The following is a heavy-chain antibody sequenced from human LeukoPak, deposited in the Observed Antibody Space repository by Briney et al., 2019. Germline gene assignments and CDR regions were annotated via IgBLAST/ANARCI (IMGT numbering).Heavy chain of an antibody. CDR1: GGSISSYY. J-gene: IGHJ4*02. V-gene: IGHV4-59*01. D-gene: IGHD5-12*01. CDR3: ARDILRFAL. Sequence: SETLPLTCTVSGGSISSYYWSWIRQPPGKGLEWIGYIYYSGSTNYNPSLKSRVTISVDTSKNQFSLKLSSVTAADTAVYYCARDILRFALWGQGTLVTVSS. CDR2: IYYSGST.